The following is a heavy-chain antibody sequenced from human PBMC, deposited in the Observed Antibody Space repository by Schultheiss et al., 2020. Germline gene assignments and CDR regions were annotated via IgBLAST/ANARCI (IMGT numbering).Heavy chain of an antibody. D-gene: IGHD6-6*01. CDR1: GYTFTNNG. Sequence: ASVKVSCKASGYTFTNNGINWVRQAPGQGLEWMGWISTYNGNTKYAQKFQGRVTMTTRTSTNTAYMELRSLRSDDTAVYSCARDGGSGQLVPFYFDYWGQGTLVTVSS. CDR2: ISTYNGNT. CDR3: ARDGGSGQLVPFYFDY. J-gene: IGHJ4*02. V-gene: IGHV1-18*04.